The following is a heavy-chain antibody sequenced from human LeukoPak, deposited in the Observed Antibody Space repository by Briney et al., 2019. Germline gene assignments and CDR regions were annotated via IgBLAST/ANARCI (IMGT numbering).Heavy chain of an antibody. CDR3: ARDARYYDSSGSDY. V-gene: IGHV1-18*01. J-gene: IGHJ4*02. CDR1: GYTFTSYG. D-gene: IGHD3-22*01. Sequence: ASVKVSCKASGYTFTSYGISWVRQAPGQGLEWMGWISAYNGNTNYAQKLQGRVTMTTDTSTSTAYMELRSLRSDDTAVYYCARDARYYDSSGSDYWGQGTLVTVSS. CDR2: ISAYNGNT.